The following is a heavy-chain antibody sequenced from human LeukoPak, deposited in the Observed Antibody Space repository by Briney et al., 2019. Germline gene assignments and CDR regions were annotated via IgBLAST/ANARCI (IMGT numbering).Heavy chain of an antibody. Sequence: PSETLSLTCTVSGGSIIGYYWSWIRQPPGKGLEWIGFIFYSGSTNYNPSLKSRVTISADTSKNQLSLKVSSMTAADTAVYYCARGTGITIFGVVANYFDYWGQGTLVTVSS. V-gene: IGHV4-59*01. CDR3: ARGTGITIFGVVANYFDY. J-gene: IGHJ4*02. CDR1: GGSIIGYY. D-gene: IGHD3-3*01. CDR2: IFYSGST.